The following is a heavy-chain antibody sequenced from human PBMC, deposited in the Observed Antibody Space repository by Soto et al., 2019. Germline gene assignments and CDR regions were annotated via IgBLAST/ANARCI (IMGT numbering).Heavy chain of an antibody. CDR3: ARDHPHWTGTTGHYYYYGMDV. CDR1: GYTFTSYG. D-gene: IGHD1-7*01. V-gene: IGHV1-18*01. CDR2: ISAYNGNT. Sequence: QVQLVQSGAEVKKPGASVKVSCKASGYTFTSYGISWVRQAPGQGLEWMGWISAYNGNTNYAQKLQGRATMTTDTSTSTAYMELRSLRSDDTAVYYCARDHPHWTGTTGHYYYYGMDVWGQGTTVTVSS. J-gene: IGHJ6*02.